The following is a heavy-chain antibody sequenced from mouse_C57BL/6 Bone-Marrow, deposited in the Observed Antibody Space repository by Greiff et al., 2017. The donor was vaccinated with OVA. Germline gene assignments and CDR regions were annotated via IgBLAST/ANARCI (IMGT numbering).Heavy chain of an antibody. V-gene: IGHV1-64*01. J-gene: IGHJ2*01. Sequence: VQLQQSGAELVKPGASVKLSCKASGYTFTSYWMHWVKQRPGQGLEWIGMIHPNSGSTNYNEKFKSKATLTVDKSSSTAYMQLSSLTSEDSAVYYCARLDYSNYLYYFDYWGQGTTLTVSS. CDR1: GYTFTSYW. CDR2: IHPNSGST. D-gene: IGHD2-5*01. CDR3: ARLDYSNYLYYFDY.